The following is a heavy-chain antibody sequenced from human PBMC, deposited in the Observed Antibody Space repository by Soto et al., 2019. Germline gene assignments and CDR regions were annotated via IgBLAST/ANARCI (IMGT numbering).Heavy chain of an antibody. J-gene: IGHJ3*02. CDR3: AKKGYGGNSGVRAFDI. V-gene: IGHV3-23*01. D-gene: IGHD4-17*01. CDR1: GFTFSSYP. CDR2: ISGSGGST. Sequence: EVQLLESGGGLVQPGGSLRLSCAASGFTFSSYPMSWVRQAPGKGLEWVSAISGSGGSTYYADSVKGRFTISRDNSKNTLYLQMNSLRAEDTAVYYCAKKGYGGNSGVRAFDIWGQGTMVTVSS.